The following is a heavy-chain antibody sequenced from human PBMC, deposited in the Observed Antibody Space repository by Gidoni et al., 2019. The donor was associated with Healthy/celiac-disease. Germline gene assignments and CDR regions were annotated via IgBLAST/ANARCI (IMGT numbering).Heavy chain of an antibody. D-gene: IGHD3-3*01. CDR3: ASEITIFGGYLDYYYYGLDV. J-gene: IGHJ6*02. V-gene: IGHV3-21*01. CDR2: SSSSSIYI. Sequence: EVQLVESGGGLVKPGGALRLSCAASGFTFSSYSMNWVRQAPGTGLEWVSSSSSSSIYISYADSVKGRFTISRDNAKNSLSLQMNSLRAEDTAVYYCASEITIFGGYLDYYYYGLDVWGQGTTVTVSS. CDR1: GFTFSSYS.